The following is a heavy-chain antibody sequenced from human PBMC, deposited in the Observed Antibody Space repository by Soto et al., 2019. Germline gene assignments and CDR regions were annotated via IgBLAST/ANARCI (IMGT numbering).Heavy chain of an antibody. CDR1: GGTFSSYA. V-gene: IGHV1-69*13. CDR2: IIPTFGTA. D-gene: IGHD1-7*01. J-gene: IGHJ4*02. CDR3: AQIKELQGNWNCLAY. Sequence: SVKVSCKASGGTFSSYAISWVRQAPGQGLEWMGGIIPTFGTANYAQKFQGRVTITADESTSTAYMELSSLRSEDTAVYYCAQIKELQGNWNCLAYWGQGXLVTVYS.